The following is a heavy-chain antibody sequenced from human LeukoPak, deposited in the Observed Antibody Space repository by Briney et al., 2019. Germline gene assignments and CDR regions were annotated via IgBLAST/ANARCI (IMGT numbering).Heavy chain of an antibody. CDR3: ARWGSSWYNYYYYGMDV. J-gene: IGHJ6*02. Sequence: ASVKVSCKAPGYTFTSYDINWVRQATGQGLECMGWMNPNSGNTGYAQKFQGRVTMTRNTSISTAYMELSSLRSEDTAVYYCARWGSSWYNYYYYGMDVWGQGTTVTVSS. V-gene: IGHV1-8*01. CDR2: MNPNSGNT. D-gene: IGHD6-13*01. CDR1: GYTFTSYD.